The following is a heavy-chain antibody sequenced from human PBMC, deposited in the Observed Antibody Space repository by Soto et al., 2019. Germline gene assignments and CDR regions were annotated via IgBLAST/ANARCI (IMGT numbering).Heavy chain of an antibody. D-gene: IGHD6-13*01. V-gene: IGHV4-34*01. Sequence: SETLSLTCAVYGGPFSGYYWSWIRQPPGKGLEWIGEINHSGSTNYNPSLKSRVTISVDTSKNQFSLKLSSVTAADTAVYYCARRINLRAAAGFNWLDPWGQGTLVTVSS. J-gene: IGHJ5*02. CDR2: INHSGST. CDR1: GGPFSGYY. CDR3: ARRINLRAAAGFNWLDP.